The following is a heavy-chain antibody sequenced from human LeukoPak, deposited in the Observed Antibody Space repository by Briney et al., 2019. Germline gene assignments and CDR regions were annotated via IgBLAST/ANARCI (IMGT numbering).Heavy chain of an antibody. CDR2: ISSDGRTI. V-gene: IGHV3-74*01. D-gene: IGHD3-10*01. CDR1: GFTVSGYW. J-gene: IGHJ4*02. CDR3: AKDGAPSMVRGLHSDY. Sequence: GGSLRLSCAASGFTVSGYWMNWVRQAPGKGLVWVSRISSDGRTISYADSVKGRFTISRDNAKNTLYLQMNSLRAEDTAVYYCAKDGAPSMVRGLHSDYWGQGTLVTVSS.